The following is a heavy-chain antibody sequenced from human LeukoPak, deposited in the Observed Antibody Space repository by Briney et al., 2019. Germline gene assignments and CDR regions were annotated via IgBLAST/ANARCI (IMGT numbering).Heavy chain of an antibody. CDR2: IHNSGTI. Sequence: SETLSLTCAVSGGSIKNYYWSWFRQPPGKGLEWIGYIHNSGTINYNPSLKSRATLSLDTSKNHFSLNLRSVTAADTAVYYCSKHAANKGSSSLIDYWGQGTLVTVSS. CDR1: GGSIKNYY. CDR3: SKHAANKGSSSLIDY. D-gene: IGHD6-6*01. V-gene: IGHV4-59*08. J-gene: IGHJ4*02.